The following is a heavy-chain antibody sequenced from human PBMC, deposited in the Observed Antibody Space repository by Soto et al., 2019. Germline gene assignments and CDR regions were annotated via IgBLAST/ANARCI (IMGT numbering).Heavy chain of an antibody. CDR2: ISSSSSTI. V-gene: IGHV3-48*01. D-gene: IGHD1-7*01. CDR1: GFTFSSYS. CDR3: AITGTNQYYYYYYYMDV. Sequence: PGGSLRLSCAASGFTFSSYSMNWVRQAPGKGLEWVSYISSSSSTIYYADSVKGRFTTSRDNAKNSLYLQMNSLRAEDTAVYYCAITGTNQYYYYYYYMDVWGKGTTVTVSS. J-gene: IGHJ6*03.